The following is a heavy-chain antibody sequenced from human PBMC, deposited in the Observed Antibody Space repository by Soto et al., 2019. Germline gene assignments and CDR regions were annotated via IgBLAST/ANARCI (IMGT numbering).Heavy chain of an antibody. D-gene: IGHD3-9*01. J-gene: IGHJ6*02. CDR1: GGTFSSYA. V-gene: IGHV1-69*06. CDR3: AITGAEGVLRYFDCLSMDV. CDR2: IIPIFGTA. Sequence: QVQLVQSGAEVKKPGSSVKVSCKASGGTFSSYAISWVRQAPGQGLEWMGGIIPIFGTANYAQKFQCRVTITEDKSTSTAYMALSSLRSEDTAVYYCAITGAEGVLRYFDCLSMDVWGQGTTVTVSS.